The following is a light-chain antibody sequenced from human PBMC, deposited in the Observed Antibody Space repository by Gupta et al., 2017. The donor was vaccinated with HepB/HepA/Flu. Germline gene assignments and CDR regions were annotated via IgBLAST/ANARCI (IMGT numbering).Light chain of an antibody. Sequence: SYELTQPPSVSVSTGQTARITCSEDALPKQYAYWYQQKPGQAPVMVIYKDSERPSGTPERFSGSSSGTTVTLTISGDQAEEEADYYCQSADSSGTYVVFVGGTKLTVL. CDR2: KDS. CDR1: ALPKQY. CDR3: QSADSSGTYVV. V-gene: IGLV3-25*02. J-gene: IGLJ3*02.